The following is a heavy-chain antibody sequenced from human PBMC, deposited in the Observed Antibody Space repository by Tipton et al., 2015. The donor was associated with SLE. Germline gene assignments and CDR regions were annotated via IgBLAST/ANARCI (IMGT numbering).Heavy chain of an antibody. J-gene: IGHJ3*02. D-gene: IGHD3-10*01. CDR2: IYYSGST. CDR3: ARYVTMVRGVTAHDAFDI. V-gene: IGHV4-39*07. Sequence: TLSLTCTVSGGSISSGGYYWGWIRQPPGKGLEWIGSIYYSGSTYYNPSLKSRVTISVDTSKNQFSLKLSSVTAADTAVYYCARYVTMVRGVTAHDAFDIWGQGTMVTVSS. CDR1: GGSISSGGYY.